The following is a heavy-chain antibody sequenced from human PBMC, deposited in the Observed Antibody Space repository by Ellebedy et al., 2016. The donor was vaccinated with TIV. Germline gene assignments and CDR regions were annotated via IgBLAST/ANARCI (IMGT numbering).Heavy chain of an antibody. V-gene: IGHV3-53*05. CDR2: IHSGGSP. Sequence: PGGSLRLSCAASGFTVSSIYMTWVRQAPAKGLEWVSVIHSGGSPGYADSVKGRFTIYRDNSENTLYLQMNSLRPEDTAVFYCARGLATWPTDAFDIWGQGTMVTVSS. D-gene: IGHD1-26*01. CDR1: GFTVSSIY. CDR3: ARGLATWPTDAFDI. J-gene: IGHJ3*02.